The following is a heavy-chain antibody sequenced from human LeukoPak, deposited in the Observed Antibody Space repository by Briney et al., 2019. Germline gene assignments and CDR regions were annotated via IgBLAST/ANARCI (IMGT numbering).Heavy chain of an antibody. V-gene: IGHV4-61*05. CDR3: ARGYGDYYFDY. CDR1: GGSISSSSYY. J-gene: IGHJ4*02. CDR2: IYYSGST. D-gene: IGHD4-17*01. Sequence: SETLSLTCTVSGGSISSSSYYWGWIRQPPGKGLEWIGYIYYSGSTNYNPSLKSRVTMSVDTSKNQFSLKLSSVTAADTAVYYCARGYGDYYFDYWGQGTLVTVSS.